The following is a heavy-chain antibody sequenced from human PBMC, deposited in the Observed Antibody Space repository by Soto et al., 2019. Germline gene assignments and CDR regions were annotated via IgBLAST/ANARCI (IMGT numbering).Heavy chain of an antibody. CDR2: IYPGDHET. CDR1: GYTFSNFW. CDR3: ARSPRSSPYFDY. D-gene: IGHD6-13*01. V-gene: IGHV5-51*01. Sequence: GESLKISCQCSGYTFSNFWIGWVRQLPGKGLEWMGIIYPGDHETRYSPSFHGKATISADKSINTAYLQWNSLEASDTAFYFCARSPRSSPYFDYWGQGALVTVSS. J-gene: IGHJ4*02.